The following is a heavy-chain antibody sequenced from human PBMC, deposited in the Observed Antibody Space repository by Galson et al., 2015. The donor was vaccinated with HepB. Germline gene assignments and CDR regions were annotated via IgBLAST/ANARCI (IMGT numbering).Heavy chain of an antibody. D-gene: IGHD3-3*01. V-gene: IGHV1-46*03. J-gene: IGHJ2*01. CDR2: INPSGGST. CDR3: ARGVTIFGVASYWYFDL. CDR1: GYTFTSYY. Sequence: SVKVSCKASGYTFTSYYMHWVRQAPGQGLEWMGIINPSGGSTSYAQKFQGRVTMTRDTSTSTVYMELSSLRSEGTAVYYCARGVTIFGVASYWYFDLWGRGTLVTVSS.